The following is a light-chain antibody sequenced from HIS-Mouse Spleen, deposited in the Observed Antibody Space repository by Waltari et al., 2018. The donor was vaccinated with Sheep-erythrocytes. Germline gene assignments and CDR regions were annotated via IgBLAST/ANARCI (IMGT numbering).Light chain of an antibody. Sequence: QSALTQPASVSGSPGQSITISCTGTSSDVGSYNLVSWYQQHPGKAPKLMIYEGSKRPSGVSYRFSCSKSGNTASLTISGLQAEDEADYYCCSYAGSSTPWVFGGGTKLTVL. CDR2: EGS. J-gene: IGLJ3*02. V-gene: IGLV2-23*01. CDR1: SSDVGSYNL. CDR3: CSYAGSSTPWV.